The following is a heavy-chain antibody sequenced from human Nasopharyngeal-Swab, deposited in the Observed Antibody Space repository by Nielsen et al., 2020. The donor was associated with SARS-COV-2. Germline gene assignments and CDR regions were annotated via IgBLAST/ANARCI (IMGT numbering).Heavy chain of an antibody. D-gene: IGHD2-2*02. CDR2: ISSSGSTI. CDR3: ARTPDIVVVPAAIGAFDI. J-gene: IGHJ3*02. Sequence: GESLKISCAGSGFTFSSYLMSWIRQAPGKGLEWVSYISSSGSTIYYADSVKGRFTISRDNAKNSLYLQMNSLRAEDTAVYYCARTPDIVVVPAAIGAFDIWGQGTMVTVSS. V-gene: IGHV3-11*04. CDR1: GFTFSSYL.